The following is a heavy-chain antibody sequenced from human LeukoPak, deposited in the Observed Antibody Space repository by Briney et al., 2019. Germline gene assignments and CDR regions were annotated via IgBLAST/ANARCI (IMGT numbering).Heavy chain of an antibody. CDR1: GFTFSSYW. J-gene: IGHJ4*02. Sequence: GGSPRLSCAASGFTFSSYWMHWVRHVPGKGLVWVSRINTDGSSTSYADSVKGRFTISRDNAKNTLYLQMNSVRAEDTAVYYCARDNAVTLDYWGQGTLVTVSS. CDR3: ARDNAVTLDY. V-gene: IGHV3-74*01. CDR2: INTDGSST. D-gene: IGHD6-19*01.